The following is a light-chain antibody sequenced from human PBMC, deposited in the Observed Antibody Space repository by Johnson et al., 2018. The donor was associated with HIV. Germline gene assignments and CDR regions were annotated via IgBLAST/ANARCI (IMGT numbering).Light chain of an antibody. J-gene: IGLJ1*01. CDR3: ATWHSSLTSGGV. CDR1: SSNIGNNY. V-gene: IGLV1-51*01. CDR2: DNN. Sequence: QSVLTQPPSVSAAPGQKVTISCSGSSSNIGNNYVSWYQQLPGTAPKLLIYDNNERPSGIPDRFSGSKSATSATLGITGLQTGDEADYYGATWHSSLTSGGVFGTGTKGTV.